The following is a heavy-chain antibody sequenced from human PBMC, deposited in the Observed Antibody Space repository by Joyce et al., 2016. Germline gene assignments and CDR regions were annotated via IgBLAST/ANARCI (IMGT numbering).Heavy chain of an antibody. D-gene: IGHD3-9*01. V-gene: IGHV4-4*08. J-gene: IGHJ3*02. CDR2: IFNSGST. CDR3: ARHDPTYFDTTAADAFDI. Sequence: QVHLQESGPGLIKPSETLSLTCTVSGGSIGAYHWSWIRQPPGKGLEWIGYIFNSGSTNHNPSLRNRVTIIVDTSRNQISLKLTSLTAADTAVYYCARHDPTYFDTTAADAFDIWGQGTMVAVS. CDR1: GGSIGAYH.